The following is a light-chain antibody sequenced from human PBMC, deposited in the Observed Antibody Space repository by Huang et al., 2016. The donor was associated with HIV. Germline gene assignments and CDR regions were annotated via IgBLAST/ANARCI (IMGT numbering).Light chain of an antibody. CDR2: DVS. Sequence: DIQMTQSPSSLSASVGDRINITCQASQDIGNYLNWFQQKPGKAPKLLIYDVSTLETGVPSRFGGRGSGTDFTFTISSLQPEDIATYYCQQYNDLPPLTFGGGTKVEV. J-gene: IGKJ4*01. CDR3: QQYNDLPPLT. CDR1: QDIGNY. V-gene: IGKV1-33*01.